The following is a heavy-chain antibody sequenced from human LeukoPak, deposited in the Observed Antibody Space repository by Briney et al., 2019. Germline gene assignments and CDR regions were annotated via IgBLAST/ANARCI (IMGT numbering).Heavy chain of an antibody. Sequence: SETLSLTCTVSGGSISSFYWSWIRQPPGKGLEWIGYIYYTGNTNYNPSLTSRVTISLDTSKSQFSLKLSPVTAADTAVYYCARSYSSGSYYSPFDPWGQGTLVTVSS. V-gene: IGHV4-59*01. CDR2: IYYTGNT. CDR1: GGSISSFY. D-gene: IGHD3-10*01. CDR3: ARSYSSGSYYSPFDP. J-gene: IGHJ5*02.